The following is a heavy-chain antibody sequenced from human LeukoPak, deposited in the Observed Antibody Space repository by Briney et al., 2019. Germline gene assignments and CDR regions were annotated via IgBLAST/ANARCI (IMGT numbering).Heavy chain of an antibody. J-gene: IGHJ4*02. D-gene: IGHD3-10*01. CDR1: GFTFSSYE. CDR2: ISSSGSTI. CDR3: ARAPWYYGSGADY. Sequence: GGSLRLSCAASGFTFSSYEMNWVRQAPGKELEWVSYISSSGSTIYYADSVKGRFTISRDNAKNSLYLQMNSLRAEDTAVYYCARAPWYYGSGADYWGQGTLVTVSS. V-gene: IGHV3-48*03.